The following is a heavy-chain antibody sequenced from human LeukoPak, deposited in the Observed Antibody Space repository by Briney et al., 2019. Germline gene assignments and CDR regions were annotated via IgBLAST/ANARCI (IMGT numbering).Heavy chain of an antibody. V-gene: IGHV4-39*07. J-gene: IGHJ2*01. CDR3: ASLSGSYYDWYFDL. Sequence: KPSETLSLTCTVSGGSISSSSYYWGWIRQPPGKGLEWIGSIYYSGSTYYNPSLKSRVTISVDTSKNQFSLKLSSVTAADTAVYYCASLSGSYYDWYFDLWGRGTLVTVSS. CDR1: GGSISSSSYY. D-gene: IGHD1-26*01. CDR2: IYYSGST.